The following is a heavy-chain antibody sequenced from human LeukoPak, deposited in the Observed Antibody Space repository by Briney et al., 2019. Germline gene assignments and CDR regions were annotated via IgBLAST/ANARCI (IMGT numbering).Heavy chain of an antibody. CDR3: AREGLSSLGDMPFDY. J-gene: IGHJ4*02. Sequence: GRSLRLSCAASGFTFSSYEMNWVRQAPGKGLEWVSYISSSGSPIYYADSVKGRFTISRDNAKNSLYLQMNSLRAEDTAVYYCAREGLSSLGDMPFDYWGQGTLVTVSS. CDR1: GFTFSSYE. CDR2: ISSSGSPI. D-gene: IGHD3-16*01. V-gene: IGHV3-48*03.